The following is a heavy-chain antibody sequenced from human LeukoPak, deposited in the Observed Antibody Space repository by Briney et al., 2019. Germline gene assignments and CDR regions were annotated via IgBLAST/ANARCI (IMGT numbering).Heavy chain of an antibody. CDR1: GFTFSSYA. CDR2: IIDSGGST. CDR3: AKILFGDYADMDV. Sequence: GGSLRLSCAASGFTFSSYAMSWVRQAPGKGLEWVSAIIDSGGSTYYADSVKGRFTISRDNSKNTLYLQMNTLRAEDTAVYYCAKILFGDYADMDVWGQGTTVTVSS. V-gene: IGHV3-23*01. D-gene: IGHD3-10*01. J-gene: IGHJ6*02.